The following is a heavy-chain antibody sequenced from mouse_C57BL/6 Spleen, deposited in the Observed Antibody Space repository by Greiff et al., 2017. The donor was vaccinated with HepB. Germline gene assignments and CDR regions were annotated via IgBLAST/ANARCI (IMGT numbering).Heavy chain of an antibody. CDR1: GYTFTSYW. CDR2: IDPSDSYT. CDR3: ARKGWAWFAY. Sequence: QVRLQQPGAELVRPGTSVKLSCKASGYTFTSYWMHWVKQRPGQGLEWIGVIDPSDSYTNYNQKFKGKATLTVDTSSSTAYMQLSSLTSEDSAVYYCARKGWAWFAYWGQGTLVTVSA. D-gene: IGHD3-3*01. V-gene: IGHV1-59*01. J-gene: IGHJ3*01.